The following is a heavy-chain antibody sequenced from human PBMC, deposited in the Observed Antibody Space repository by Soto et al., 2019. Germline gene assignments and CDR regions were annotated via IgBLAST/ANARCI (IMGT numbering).Heavy chain of an antibody. CDR3: ARFSGSYTRGLDY. V-gene: IGHV3-72*01. Sequence: EVQLVESGGGLVQPGGSLRLSCAASGFTFSDHYLDWVRQAPGKGLEWVGRSRNKANSYSTEYAASGKGRFTISSDEYKKSLYLQMNSLKAEDTAVYYCARFSGSYTRGLDYWGQGTLVTVSS. CDR2: SRNKANSYST. J-gene: IGHJ4*02. CDR1: GFTFSDHY. D-gene: IGHD1-26*01.